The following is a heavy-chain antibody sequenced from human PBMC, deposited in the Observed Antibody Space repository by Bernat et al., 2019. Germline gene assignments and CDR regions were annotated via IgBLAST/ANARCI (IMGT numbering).Heavy chain of an antibody. CDR3: ARDPYGDYVTGGDY. D-gene: IGHD4-17*01. CDR1: GYTFTSYA. CDR2: INAGNGNT. V-gene: IGHV1-3*01. J-gene: IGHJ4*02. Sequence: QVQLVQSGAEVKKPGASVKVSCKASGYTFTSYAMHWVRQASGQRLEWMGWINAGNGNTKYSQKFQGRVTITRDTSASTAYMELSSLRSEDTAVYYCARDPYGDYVTGGDYWGQGTLVTVSS.